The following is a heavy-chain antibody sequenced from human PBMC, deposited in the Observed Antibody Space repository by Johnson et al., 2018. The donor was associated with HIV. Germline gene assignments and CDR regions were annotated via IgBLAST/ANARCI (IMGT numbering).Heavy chain of an antibody. CDR3: AKDLLSSSWFHDAFDI. D-gene: IGHD6-13*01. Sequence: VQLVESGGGLVNPGGSLRLSCAASGFTFSDYYMSWIRQAPGKGLEWVSYLSSSGNTMYYADSVKGRFTLSRDNAKNSLYLQMNSLRAEDTAVFYCAKDLLSSSWFHDAFDIWGQGTMVTVSS. CDR1: GFTFSDYY. J-gene: IGHJ3*02. V-gene: IGHV3-11*04. CDR2: LSSSGNTM.